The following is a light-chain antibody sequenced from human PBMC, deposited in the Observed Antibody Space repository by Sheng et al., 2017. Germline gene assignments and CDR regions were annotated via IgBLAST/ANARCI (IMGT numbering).Light chain of an antibody. J-gene: IGKJ4*01. CDR1: QSVSSY. CDR3: QQRSNWPPHMLT. CDR2: DAS. Sequence: EIVLTQSPATLSLSPGERATLSCRASQSVSSYLAWYQQKPGQAPRLLIYDASNRATGIPARFSGSGSGTDFTLTISSLEPEDFAVYYCQQRSNWPPHMLTFGRRDRRWRIK. V-gene: IGKV3-11*01.